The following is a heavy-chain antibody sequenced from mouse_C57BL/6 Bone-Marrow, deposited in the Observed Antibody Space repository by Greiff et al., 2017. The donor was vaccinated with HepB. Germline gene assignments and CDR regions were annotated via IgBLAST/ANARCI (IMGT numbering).Heavy chain of an antibody. D-gene: IGHD1-1*01. V-gene: IGHV1-9*01. CDR3: ARHGITTVVFDY. Sequence: QVQLQQSGAELMKPGASVKLSCKATGYTFTGYWIEWVKQRPGHGLEWIGEILPGSGSTNYNEKFKDKATLTADKSSSTVYMELSRLTSEDSAVYFCARHGITTVVFDYWGQGTTLTVSS. CDR1: GYTFTGYW. J-gene: IGHJ2*01. CDR2: ILPGSGST.